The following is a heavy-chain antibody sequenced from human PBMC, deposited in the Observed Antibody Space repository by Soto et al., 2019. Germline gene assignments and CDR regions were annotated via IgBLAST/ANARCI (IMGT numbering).Heavy chain of an antibody. CDR3: ARDGSEGSGEIGYYYYMDV. J-gene: IGHJ6*03. Sequence: EVQLVESGGGLVKPGGSLRLSCAASGFTFSSYSLNWVRQAPGKGLEWVSSITSRGASIYYADSVKGRFTISRDNAKNSLYLQMNSLRAEDTAVYYCARDGSEGSGEIGYYYYMDVGGKGTTATVSS. D-gene: IGHD2-15*01. CDR1: GFTFSSYS. V-gene: IGHV3-21*01. CDR2: ITSRGASI.